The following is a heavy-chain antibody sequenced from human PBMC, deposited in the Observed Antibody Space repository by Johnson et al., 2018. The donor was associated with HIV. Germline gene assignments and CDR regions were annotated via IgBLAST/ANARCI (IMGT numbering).Heavy chain of an antibody. CDR3: AKESKWESRTPHAFDM. CDR1: GFTFSSYG. J-gene: IGHJ3*02. Sequence: QEQLVESGGGVVQPGRSLRLSCAASGFTFSSYGMHWVRQAPGKGLEWVAVIWYDESNKYYTDSVKGRFNVSRDNSKNTLYLQMKSLRPDDTAVYYCAKESKWESRTPHAFDMWGQGTMVTVSS. V-gene: IGHV3-33*06. CDR2: IWYDESNK. D-gene: IGHD1-26*01.